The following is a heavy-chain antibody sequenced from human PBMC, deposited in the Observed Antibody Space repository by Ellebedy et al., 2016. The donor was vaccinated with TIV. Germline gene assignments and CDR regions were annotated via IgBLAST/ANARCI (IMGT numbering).Heavy chain of an antibody. V-gene: IGHV5-51*01. J-gene: IGHJ4*01. CDR2: IYLGDSDT. CDR3: ARHSDYGDYFAY. D-gene: IGHD4-17*01. CDR1: GYSFTCHW. Sequence: GESLKISCKGSGYSFTCHWSGWVRQMPVKGLEWMGIIYLGDSDTRYSPSFQGQVTISADKSISTAYLQCSSLKASDTAMYYCARHSDYGDYFAYWGQGTLVTVSS.